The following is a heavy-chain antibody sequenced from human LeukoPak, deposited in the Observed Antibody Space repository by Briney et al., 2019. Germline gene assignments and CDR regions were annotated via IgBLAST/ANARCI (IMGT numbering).Heavy chain of an antibody. CDR2: ISGSGGST. CDR1: GFTFSSYG. Sequence: AGGSLRLSCAASGFTFSSYGMSWVRQAPGKGLEWVSAISGSGGSTYYADSVKGRFTISRDNSKNTLYLQMNSLRAEDTAVYYCAKDSPGESGSYSGWGQGTLVTVSS. D-gene: IGHD1-26*01. J-gene: IGHJ4*02. V-gene: IGHV3-23*01. CDR3: AKDSPGESGSYSG.